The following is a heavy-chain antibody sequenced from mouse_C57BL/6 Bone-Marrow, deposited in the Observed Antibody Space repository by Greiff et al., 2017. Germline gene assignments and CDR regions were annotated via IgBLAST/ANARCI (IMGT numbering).Heavy chain of an antibody. J-gene: IGHJ2*01. D-gene: IGHD2-2*01. CDR1: GFTFSSYG. CDR2: ISSGGSYT. Sequence: EVHLVESGGDLVKPGGSLKLSCAASGFTFSSYGMSWVRQTPDKRLEWVATISSGGSYTYYPDSVKGRFTISRDNAKNTLYLQMSSLKSEDTAMYYCARRGMVKSYFDYWGQGTTLTVSS. CDR3: ARRGMVKSYFDY. V-gene: IGHV5-6*01.